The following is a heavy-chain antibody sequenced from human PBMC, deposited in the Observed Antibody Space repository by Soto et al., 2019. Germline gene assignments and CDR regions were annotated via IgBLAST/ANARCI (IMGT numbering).Heavy chain of an antibody. J-gene: IGHJ6*02. Sequence: PGGSLRLSCAASGFTFSSYGMHWVRQAPGKGLEWVAVIWYDGSNKYYADSVKGRFTISRDNSKNTLYLQMNSLRAEDTAVYYCARQFGELFYYYYGMDVWGQGTTVTVSS. CDR2: IWYDGSNK. CDR3: ARQFGELFYYYYGMDV. V-gene: IGHV3-33*01. D-gene: IGHD3-10*01. CDR1: GFTFSSYG.